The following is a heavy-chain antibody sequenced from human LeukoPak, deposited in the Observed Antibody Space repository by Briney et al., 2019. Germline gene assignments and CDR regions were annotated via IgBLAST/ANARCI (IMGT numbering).Heavy chain of an antibody. Sequence: GGSLRLSCAASGFTSSGYWMTWVRQAPGKGLEWVAHINQDGSEKIYVDSVEGRFTISRDNAKNSLYLQMNSLRAEDTAVYYCASRAIYLDHWGQGTLVTVSS. CDR3: ASRAIYLDH. V-gene: IGHV3-7*01. CDR1: GFTSSGYW. CDR2: INQDGSEK. J-gene: IGHJ4*02.